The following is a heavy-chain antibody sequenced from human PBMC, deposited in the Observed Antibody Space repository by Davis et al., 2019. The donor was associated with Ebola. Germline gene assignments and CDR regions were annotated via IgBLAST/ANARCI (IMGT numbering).Heavy chain of an antibody. V-gene: IGHV3-30*18. CDR1: GFTFDDYA. CDR3: AKGGRTGENYYHYYMDV. D-gene: IGHD7-27*01. J-gene: IGHJ6*03. CDR2: ISYDGSNK. Sequence: PGGSLRLSCAASGFTFDDYAMHWVRQAPGKGLEWVAVISYDGSNKYYVDSVKGRFTISRDNSKNTLYLQMNSLRAEDTAVYFCAKGGRTGENYYHYYMDVWGKGTTVTVSS.